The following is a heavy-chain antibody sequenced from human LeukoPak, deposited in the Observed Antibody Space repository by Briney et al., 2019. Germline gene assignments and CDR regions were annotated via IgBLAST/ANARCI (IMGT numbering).Heavy chain of an antibody. CDR3: ARDTPYGDDYFDY. D-gene: IGHD4-17*01. V-gene: IGHV3-74*01. CDR2: INSDGSTT. CDR1: GFTFSSHW. Sequence: GGSLRLSCAASGFTFSSHWMHWVRQAPGKGLVWASHINSDGSTTSYADSVKGRFTISRDNAKSTLYLQMNSLRAEDTAVYYCARDTPYGDDYFDYWGQGTLVTVSS. J-gene: IGHJ4*02.